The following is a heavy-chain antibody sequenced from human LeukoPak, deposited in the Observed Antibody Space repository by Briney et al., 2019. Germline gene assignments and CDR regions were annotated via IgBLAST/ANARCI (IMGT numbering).Heavy chain of an antibody. CDR2: INPNSGGT. CDR1: GYTFTGYY. J-gene: IGHJ4*02. V-gene: IGHV1-2*02. Sequence: GASVKVSCKASGYTFTGYYMHWVRQAPGQGLEWMGWINPNSGGTNYAQKFQGRVTMTRDTSISTAYMELSRLRSDDTAVYYCARDSVSSSWYAFYYFDYWGQGTLVTVSS. D-gene: IGHD6-13*01. CDR3: ARDSVSSSWYAFYYFDY.